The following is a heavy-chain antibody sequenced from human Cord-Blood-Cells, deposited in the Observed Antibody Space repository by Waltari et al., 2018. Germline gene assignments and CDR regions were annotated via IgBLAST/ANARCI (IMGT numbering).Heavy chain of an antibody. CDR2: ISYDGSNK. D-gene: IGHD3-22*01. V-gene: IGHV3-30*18. J-gene: IGHJ4*02. CDR1: GFTFSSHG. Sequence: QVQLVESGGGVVQPGRSLRLSCAASGFTFSSHGMHWVRQAPGKGLEWVAVISYDGSNKYYANSVKGRFTISRDNSKNTLYLQMNSLRAEDTAVYYCAKGITMIVVVTPFDYWGQGTLVTVSS. CDR3: AKGITMIVVVTPFDY.